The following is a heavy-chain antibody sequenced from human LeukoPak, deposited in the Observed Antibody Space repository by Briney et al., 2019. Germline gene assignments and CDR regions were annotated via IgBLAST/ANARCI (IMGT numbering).Heavy chain of an antibody. V-gene: IGHV3-33*01. CDR2: IWSDGSNK. CDR3: ARDWTHYGMDV. D-gene: IGHD3/OR15-3a*01. Sequence: PGGSLRLSCAASGFIFSSYGMHWVRQAPGKGLEWVAIIWSDGSNKYYVDSVKGRFTTSRDNSKNTLYLQMNSLRVEDTGVYYCARDWTHYGMDVWGQGTTVTVS. J-gene: IGHJ6*02. CDR1: GFIFSSYG.